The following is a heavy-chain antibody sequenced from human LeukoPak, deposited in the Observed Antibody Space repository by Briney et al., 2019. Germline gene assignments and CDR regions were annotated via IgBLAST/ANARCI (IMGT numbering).Heavy chain of an antibody. CDR2: INHSGST. V-gene: IGHV4-34*01. D-gene: IGHD3-22*01. J-gene: IGHJ4*02. Sequence: SETMSLTSAVYGGSFSGYYWSWIRQPPGKGREWVGEINHSGSTNYNPSLKSRSTISVDTSTNQFSLKLSSVTAADTAVYYCARDPPMYYYDSSGYYHPFDYWGQGTLVTVSS. CDR1: GGSFSGYY. CDR3: ARDPPMYYYDSSGYYHPFDY.